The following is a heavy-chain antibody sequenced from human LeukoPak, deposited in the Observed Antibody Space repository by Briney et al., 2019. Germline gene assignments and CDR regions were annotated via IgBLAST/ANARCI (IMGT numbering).Heavy chain of an antibody. J-gene: IGHJ4*02. D-gene: IGHD5-18*01. CDR1: GGSFNSYV. V-gene: IGHV1-69*04. CDR2: IIPSLTIA. CDR3: ARDQQLPDYFDY. Sequence: SVKVSCKASGGSFNSYVISWVRQAHGQGLEWMGRIIPSLTIANYAQKFQGRVTITADKSTSIAYMELSSLRSDDTAVYYCARDQQLPDYFDYWGQGTLVTVSS.